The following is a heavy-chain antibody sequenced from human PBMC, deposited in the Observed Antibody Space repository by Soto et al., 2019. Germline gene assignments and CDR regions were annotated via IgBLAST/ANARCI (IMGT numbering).Heavy chain of an antibody. CDR3: TRGSLYDLGRKFDN. D-gene: IGHD3-16*01. CDR1: GFTVRSYY. J-gene: IGHJ4*02. CDR2: IYGGGTT. V-gene: IGHV3-53*01. Sequence: GGSLRLSCAAFGFTVRSYYMSWVRQAPGKGLEWVSAIYGGGTTYYADSVKGRFTISSDNSKNTLYLQINSLRVEDTAVYYCTRGSLYDLGRKFDNWGQGTLVTVSS.